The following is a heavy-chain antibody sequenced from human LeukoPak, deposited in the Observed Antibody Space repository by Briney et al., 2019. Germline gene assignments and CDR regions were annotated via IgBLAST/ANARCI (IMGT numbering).Heavy chain of an antibody. Sequence: PGGSLRLSCAHSTFSFTSAWMNWVRQAPGKGLEWVGRIKSQTYGGTKDYAAPVKGRFTISRDDSQSTLFLQMNGLTIEDTGVYYCTTASPSNNYGWGATFDHLRQGGLVTVSS. CDR3: TTASPSNNYGWGATFDH. D-gene: IGHD3-16*01. J-gene: IGHJ4*02. CDR2: IKSQTYGGTK. CDR1: TFSFTSAW. V-gene: IGHV3-15*01.